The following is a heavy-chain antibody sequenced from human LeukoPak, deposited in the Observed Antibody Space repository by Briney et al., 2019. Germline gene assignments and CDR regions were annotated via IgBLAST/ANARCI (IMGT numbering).Heavy chain of an antibody. D-gene: IGHD3-22*01. J-gene: IGHJ4*02. CDR3: ARGSGYYSYFDY. CDR1: GFTFSSYA. CDR2: ISYDGSNK. V-gene: IGHV3-30-3*01. Sequence: GGSLRLSCAASGFTFSSYAMHWVREAPGKGLEWVAVISYDGSNKYYADSVKGRFTISRDNSKNTLYLQMNRLRAEDTAVYYCARGSGYYSYFDYWGQGTLVTVSS.